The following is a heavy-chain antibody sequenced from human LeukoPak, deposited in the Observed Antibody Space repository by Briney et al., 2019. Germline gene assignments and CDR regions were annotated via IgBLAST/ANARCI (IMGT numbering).Heavy chain of an antibody. CDR3: ARAKRGYSGYDFTEVIDY. Sequence: ASVKVSCKASGYTFTSYGISCVRQAPGQGLEWMGWISAYNGNTNYAQKLQGRVTMTTDTSTSTAYMELRSLRSDDTAVYYCARAKRGYSGYDFTEVIDYWGQGTLVTVSS. CDR1: GYTFTSYG. V-gene: IGHV1-18*04. J-gene: IGHJ4*02. D-gene: IGHD5-12*01. CDR2: ISAYNGNT.